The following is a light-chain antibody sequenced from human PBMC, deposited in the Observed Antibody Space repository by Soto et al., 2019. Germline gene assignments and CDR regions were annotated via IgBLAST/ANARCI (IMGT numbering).Light chain of an antibody. CDR3: SSYTSTTTVRFV. CDR2: DVS. J-gene: IGLJ1*01. CDR1: SSDIGDSNF. Sequence: QSALAQPASVSGSPGQSITISCTGTSSDIGDSNFVTWYQHHPGKAPKLLIYDVSDRPSRISSRFSGSKSANTASLTISGLQAEDEALYYCSSYTSTTTVRFVFVTGTKLTVL. V-gene: IGLV2-14*01.